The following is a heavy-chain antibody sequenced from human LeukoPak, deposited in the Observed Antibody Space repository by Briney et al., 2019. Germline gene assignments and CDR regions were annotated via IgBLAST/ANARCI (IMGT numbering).Heavy chain of an antibody. D-gene: IGHD5-24*01. CDR1: GFTFSYYS. V-gene: IGHV3-48*01. CDR3: ARDYKYAFDN. J-gene: IGHJ4*02. CDR2: IGIDSGNT. Sequence: GGSLRLSCAASGFTFSYYSMNWVRQAPGKGLEWISYIGIDSGNTNYADSVKGRFTISGDKDKNSLYLQMNSLRVEDTAVYYCARDYKYAFDNWGQGTLVTVSS.